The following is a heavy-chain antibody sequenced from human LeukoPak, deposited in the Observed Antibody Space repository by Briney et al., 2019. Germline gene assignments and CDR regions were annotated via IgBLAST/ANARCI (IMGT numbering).Heavy chain of an antibody. Sequence: PGGSLRLSCAASGFTVSNAWMSWVRQAPGKGLEWVGRIKSKTDGGTTDYAAPVKGRFTISRDDSKNTLYLQMHSLKTEDTAVYYCITDRPTYYYDSSGYYFDYWGQGTLVTVSS. J-gene: IGHJ4*02. CDR3: ITDRPTYYYDSSGYYFDY. CDR2: IKSKTDGGTT. D-gene: IGHD3-22*01. V-gene: IGHV3-15*01. CDR1: GFTVSNAW.